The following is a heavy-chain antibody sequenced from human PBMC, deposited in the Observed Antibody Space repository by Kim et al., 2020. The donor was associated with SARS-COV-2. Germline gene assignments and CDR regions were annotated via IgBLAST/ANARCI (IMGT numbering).Heavy chain of an antibody. D-gene: IGHD2-15*01. J-gene: IGHJ5*01. CDR3: ARSYSYCSGGSCYSKYNWFDS. CDR1: GGSISSYY. CDR2: IYYSGST. V-gene: IGHV4-59*08. Sequence: SETLSLTCTVSGGSISSYYWRWIRQPPGKGLEWIGYIYYSGSTNYNPSLKSRVTMSVDKSKNQFSLKLSYVTAADTAVYYCARSYSYCSGGSCYSKYNWFDSWGQGTMVTVSS.